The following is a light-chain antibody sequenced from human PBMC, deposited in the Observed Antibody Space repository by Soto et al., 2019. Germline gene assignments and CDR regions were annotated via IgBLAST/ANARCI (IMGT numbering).Light chain of an antibody. Sequence: QSALTQPASVSGSPGQSITISCTGTSSDVGGYNYVSWYQQHPGKAPKLMIYEVNNRPSGVSNRFSGSKSGNTASLTISGLQAEVEADYYCSSYTSSSTPCVFGTGTKLTVL. CDR3: SSYTSSSTPCV. V-gene: IGLV2-14*01. J-gene: IGLJ1*01. CDR2: EVN. CDR1: SSDVGGYNY.